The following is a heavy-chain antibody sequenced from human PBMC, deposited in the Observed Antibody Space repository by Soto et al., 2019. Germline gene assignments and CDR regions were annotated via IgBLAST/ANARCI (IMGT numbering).Heavy chain of an antibody. V-gene: IGHV4-39*01. CDR2: IYYTGST. CDR1: GGSIKSGSFY. D-gene: IGHD3-16*01. CDR3: ARLGLRLGEPPPH. Sequence: PSETLSLTCTVFGGSIKSGSFYWDWIRQPPGKGLEWIGSIYYTGSTNYHPSLKSRVTIYVDSSKNQFSLELHSVTAADTAVYYCARLGLRLGEPPPHWGQGTLVTVSS. J-gene: IGHJ4*02.